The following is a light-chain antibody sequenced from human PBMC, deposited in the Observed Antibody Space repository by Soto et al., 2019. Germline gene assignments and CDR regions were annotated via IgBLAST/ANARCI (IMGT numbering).Light chain of an antibody. CDR2: ATF. CDR1: QSISDSN. Sequence: EIVLTQSPDTLSLSPGERATLSCRASQSISDSNLAWYQQRPGQPPRLLIYATFIRATGVPDRFIGSGSGTEFTLTIGRLEPEDFAVFFCQHYGTSLFTLGHGTRVDIK. CDR3: QHYGTSLFT. V-gene: IGKV3-20*01. J-gene: IGKJ3*01.